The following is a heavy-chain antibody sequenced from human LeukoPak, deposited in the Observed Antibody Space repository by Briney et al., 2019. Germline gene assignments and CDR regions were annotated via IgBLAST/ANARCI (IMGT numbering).Heavy chain of an antibody. V-gene: IGHV4-4*07. CDR1: GVSISSYY. D-gene: IGHD3-9*01. J-gene: IGHJ3*02. Sequence: PSETLSLTCTVSGVSISSYYWSWIRQPAGKGLEWIGRIYTSGSTNYNPSLKSRVTMSVDTSKNQFSLKLSSVTAADTAVYYCARSVWDILTDYYVYAFDIWGQGTMVTVSS. CDR2: IYTSGST. CDR3: ARSVWDILTDYYVYAFDI.